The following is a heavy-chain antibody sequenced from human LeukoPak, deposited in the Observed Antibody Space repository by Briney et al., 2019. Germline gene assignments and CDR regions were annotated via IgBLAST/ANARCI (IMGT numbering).Heavy chain of an antibody. Sequence: GASVKVSCKASGYTFTRYGISWVRQAPAHGREWMGWISAYNGNTNYVQKLQGRVTMTTDTSTSTAYMELRSLRSDDTAVYCCARDLSEGAAALRFLEWLSLSYFDYWGQGTLVTVSS. CDR2: ISAYNGNT. CDR3: ARDLSEGAAALRFLEWLSLSYFDY. J-gene: IGHJ4*02. V-gene: IGHV1-18*01. D-gene: IGHD3-3*01. CDR1: GYTFTRYG.